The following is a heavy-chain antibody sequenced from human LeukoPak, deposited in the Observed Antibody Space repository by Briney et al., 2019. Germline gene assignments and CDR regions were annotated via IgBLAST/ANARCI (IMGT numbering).Heavy chain of an antibody. CDR2: ISYDGSNK. D-gene: IGHD2-2*01. CDR1: GFTFSSYA. CDR3: ARDRIEAAKYCSSTSCNYYFDY. Sequence: GGSLRLSCAASGFTFSSYAVHWVRQAPGKGLEWVAVISYDGSNKYYADSVKGRFTISRDNSKNTLYLQMNSLRAEDTAVYYCARDRIEAAKYCSSTSCNYYFDYWGQGTLVAVSS. J-gene: IGHJ4*02. V-gene: IGHV3-30-3*01.